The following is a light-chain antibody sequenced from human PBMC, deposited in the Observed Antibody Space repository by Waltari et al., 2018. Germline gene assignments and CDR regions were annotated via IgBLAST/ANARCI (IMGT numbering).Light chain of an antibody. J-gene: IGKJ4*01. CDR2: KAA. Sequence: DIQMTQSPSILSASIGDTVTITCRTSQSISTGLAWYQQKSGKAPKLLIAKAAMSESGVPSRFSGSSSGTEFTLTINSLQQDDFATFYCQHYNNYPPTFGGGTKVEIK. V-gene: IGKV1-5*03. CDR3: QHYNNYPPT. CDR1: QSISTG.